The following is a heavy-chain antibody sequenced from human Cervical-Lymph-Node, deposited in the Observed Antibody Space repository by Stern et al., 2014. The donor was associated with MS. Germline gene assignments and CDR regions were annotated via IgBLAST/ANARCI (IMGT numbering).Heavy chain of an antibody. D-gene: IGHD3-10*01. CDR2: IIPVFGTA. CDR3: ARGNTGSYYAFNF. Sequence: VHLVESGAEVKKPGSSVKVSCQASGRTFNNYAISWVRQAPGQGLEWMGGIIPVFGTANYAQKFQDRVTLIADTSTSTVYMELSSLRSEDTAVYYCARGNTGSYYAFNFWGPGTMVTVSS. V-gene: IGHV1-69*06. J-gene: IGHJ3*01. CDR1: GRTFNNYA.